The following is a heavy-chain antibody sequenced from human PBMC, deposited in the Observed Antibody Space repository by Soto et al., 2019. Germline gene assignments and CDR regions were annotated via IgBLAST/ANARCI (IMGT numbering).Heavy chain of an antibody. CDR3: WREVHGHTPAFLY. D-gene: IGHD2-8*01. Sequence: QVQLVQSGAEMKKPGSSVKVSCQSSGGTFNTYAMNWVRQAPGQGPEWMGDISPMFGAANYAPKFQGRVTITADEYPGTSYLQLSGLTSEDTASDFCWREVHGHTPAFLYWGQGTLVTVSS. CDR2: ISPMFGAA. V-gene: IGHV1-69*19. J-gene: IGHJ4*02. CDR1: GGTFNTYA.